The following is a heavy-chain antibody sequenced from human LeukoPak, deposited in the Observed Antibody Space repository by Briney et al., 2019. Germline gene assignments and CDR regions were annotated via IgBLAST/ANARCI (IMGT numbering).Heavy chain of an antibody. CDR1: GGSISSGSYY. D-gene: IGHD3-9*01. J-gene: IGHJ6*03. Sequence: SQTLSLTCTVSGGSISSGSYYWSWIRQPAGKGLEWIGRIYTSGSTNYNPSLKSRVTISVDTSKNQFSLKLSSVTAADTAVYYCARLSNYDILTGYYLGAFDYYYMDVWGKGTTVTISS. CDR3: ARLSNYDILTGYYLGAFDYYYMDV. CDR2: IYTSGST. V-gene: IGHV4-61*02.